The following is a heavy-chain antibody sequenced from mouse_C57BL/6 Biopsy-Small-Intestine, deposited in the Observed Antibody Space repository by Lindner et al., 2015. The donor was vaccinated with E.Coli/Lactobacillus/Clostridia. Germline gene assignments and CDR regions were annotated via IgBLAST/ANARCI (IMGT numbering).Heavy chain of an antibody. CDR3: ARGDSLDY. Sequence: VQLQESGAELVKPGASVKISCKASGYAFSSYWMNWVKQRPGKGLEWIGEIYLGRGHTYYNEKFKGKATLTADRSSSTAYMELRSLTSEDSAVYFCARGDSLDYWGQGTTLTVSS. V-gene: IGHV1-80*01. CDR1: GYAFSSYW. J-gene: IGHJ2*01. CDR2: IYLGRGHT. D-gene: IGHD2-13*01.